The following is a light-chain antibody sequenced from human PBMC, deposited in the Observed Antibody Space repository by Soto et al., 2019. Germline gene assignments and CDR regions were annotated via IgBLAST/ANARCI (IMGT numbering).Light chain of an antibody. CDR1: SSNIGAHFD. CDR3: QSYDNSLSASL. J-gene: IGLJ2*01. Sequence: QSVLTQPPSVSGAPGQRVTISCTGSSSNIGAHFDVHWYQQLPVTAPKLLIYGNTNRPSGVPDRFSGFKSGTSASLAITGLQAEDEADYYCQSYDNSLSASLFGGGTKLTVL. CDR2: GNT. V-gene: IGLV1-40*01.